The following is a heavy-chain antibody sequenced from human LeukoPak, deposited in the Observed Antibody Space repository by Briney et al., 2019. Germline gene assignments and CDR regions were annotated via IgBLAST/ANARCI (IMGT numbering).Heavy chain of an antibody. CDR1: GGSISSSSYY. CDR3: AREDFKNNWFDP. Sequence: SSETLSLTCTVSGGSISSSSYYWGWIRQPPGKGLEWIGSIYYSGSTNYNPSLKSRVTISVDTSKNQFSLKLSSVTAADTAVYYCAREDFKNNWFDPWGQGTLVTVSS. D-gene: IGHD2/OR15-2a*01. V-gene: IGHV4-39*07. J-gene: IGHJ5*02. CDR2: IYYSGST.